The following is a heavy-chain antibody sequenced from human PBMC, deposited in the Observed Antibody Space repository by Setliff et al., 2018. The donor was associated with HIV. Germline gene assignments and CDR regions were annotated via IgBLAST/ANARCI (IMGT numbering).Heavy chain of an antibody. Sequence: GASLKLSCKGSGYSFTSYWIGWVRQMPGKGLEWMGIIYPGDSDTRYSPSFQGQVTISADKSISTAYLQWSSLKASDTAMYYCARTTGQSAYYYYGMDVWGQGTTVTVS. CDR2: IYPGDSDT. CDR3: ARTTGQSAYYYYGMDV. CDR1: GYSFTSYW. J-gene: IGHJ6*02. V-gene: IGHV5-51*01.